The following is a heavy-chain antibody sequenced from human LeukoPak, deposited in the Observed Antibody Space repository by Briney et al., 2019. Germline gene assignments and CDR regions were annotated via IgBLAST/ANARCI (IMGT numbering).Heavy chain of an antibody. CDR3: AGGSGWLMDV. D-gene: IGHD6-19*01. V-gene: IGHV3-7*01. J-gene: IGHJ6*04. CDR1: GFSFSTYL. CDR2: IKKDGSET. Sequence: GGSLRISCAASGFSFSTYLMNWVRQAPGKGLEWVANIKKDGSETYDVDSVKGRFTISRDNAKNPLYLQMKSLRDEDTAVYYCAGGSGWLMDVWGKGTTVTVSS.